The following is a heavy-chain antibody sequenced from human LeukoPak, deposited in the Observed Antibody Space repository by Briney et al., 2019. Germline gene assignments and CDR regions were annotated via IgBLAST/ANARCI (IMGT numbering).Heavy chain of an antibody. V-gene: IGHV3-74*01. CDR2: INSDESTT. CDR3: ARSDWFDP. CDR1: GFTLSGHW. J-gene: IGHJ5*02. Sequence: PGGSLRLSCVASGFTLSGHWMHWVRQAPGKGLVWVSRINSDESTTVYADSVKGRFTISRDNAKNTLYLQMNSLTAEDTAVYYCARSDWFDPWGQGTLVTVSP.